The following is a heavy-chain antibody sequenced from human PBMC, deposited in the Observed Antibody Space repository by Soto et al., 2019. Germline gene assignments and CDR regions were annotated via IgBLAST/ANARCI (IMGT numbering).Heavy chain of an antibody. CDR2: XKXXXSEX. Sequence: PXXSLRLSCAASGFTFSGYWMTWVRQAPGXXXXXXXXXKXXXSEXXYVXXXXXXXTXXXDXXXNSLYPPMKSLREEDTAVYYCERDRGHSDYWGQGTLVTVSS. D-gene: IGHD3-10*01. CDR3: ERDRGHSDY. CDR1: GFTFSGYW. J-gene: IGHJ4*02. V-gene: IGHV3-7*03.